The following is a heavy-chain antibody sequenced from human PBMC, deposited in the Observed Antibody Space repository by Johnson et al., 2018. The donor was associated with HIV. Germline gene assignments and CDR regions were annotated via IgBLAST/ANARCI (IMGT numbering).Heavy chain of an antibody. Sequence: VQLMESGGGLVQPGGSLRLSCAASGFTFSSYAMSWVRQAPGKGLEWVSYISSSGGSTYYTDSVKGRFTISRDNSKNTLYLQVNSLRAEDTAIYCCAKSRAGGDYDAFDIWGQGTMVTVSS. D-gene: IGHD2-21*01. CDR1: GFTFSSYA. CDR3: AKSRAGGDYDAFDI. CDR2: ISSSGGST. J-gene: IGHJ3*02. V-gene: IGHV3-23*01.